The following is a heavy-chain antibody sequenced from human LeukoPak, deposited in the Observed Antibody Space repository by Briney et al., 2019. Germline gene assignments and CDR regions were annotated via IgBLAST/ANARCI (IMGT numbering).Heavy chain of an antibody. CDR2: IYSGGST. D-gene: IGHD2-2*01. Sequence: GGSLRLSCAASGFTFSSYWMHWVRQAPGKGLEWVSVIYSGGSTYYADSVKGRFTISRDNSKNTLYLQMNSLRAEDTAVYYCAGAAAARDYWGQGTLVTVSS. V-gene: IGHV3-66*01. J-gene: IGHJ4*02. CDR3: AGAAAARDY. CDR1: GFTFSSYW.